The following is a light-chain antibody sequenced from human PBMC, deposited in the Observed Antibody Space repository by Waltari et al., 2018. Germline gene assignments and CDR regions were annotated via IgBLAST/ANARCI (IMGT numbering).Light chain of an antibody. CDR3: GTWDNNLSALV. CDR2: ETA. V-gene: IGLV1-51*02. CDR1: TSNIGNNY. J-gene: IGLJ2*01. Sequence: QSVLTQPPSVSAAPGQKVTISSSGSTSNIGNNYISWYQQLPGAAPKVFIYETAKRPSGIPDRFSGSKSGTSASLGITGLQTGDEATYYCGTWDNNLSALVFGGGTKLTVL.